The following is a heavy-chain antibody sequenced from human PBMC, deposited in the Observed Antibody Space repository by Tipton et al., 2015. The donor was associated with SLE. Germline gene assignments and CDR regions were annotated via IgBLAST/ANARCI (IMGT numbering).Heavy chain of an antibody. D-gene: IGHD5-18*01. CDR3: ARGSGYNPVRAFDI. Sequence: QLVQSGGGLIQPGGSLRLSCAASGFTVSSNYMSWVRQAPGKGLGWVSVIYSGGSTYYADSVKGRFTISRDNSKNTLYLPMNSLRAECTAVYYCARGSGYNPVRAFDIWGQGTMVTVSS. J-gene: IGHJ3*02. CDR2: IYSGGST. V-gene: IGHV3-53*01. CDR1: GFTVSSNY.